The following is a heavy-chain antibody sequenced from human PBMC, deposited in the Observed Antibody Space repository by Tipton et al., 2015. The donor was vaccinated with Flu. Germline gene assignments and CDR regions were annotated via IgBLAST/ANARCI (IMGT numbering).Heavy chain of an antibody. CDR2: MNPNSGNT. J-gene: IGHJ6*02. D-gene: IGHD3-22*01. CDR3: AREQYYDSSGYTPDYYYYGMDV. Sequence: QVQLVQSGAEVKKPGASVKVSCKASGYTFTSYDINWVRQATGQGLEWMGWMNPNSGNTGYAQKFQDRVTMTRNTSISTAYMELSSLRSEDTAVYYCAREQYYDSSGYTPDYYYYGMDVWGQGTTVTVSS. CDR1: GYTFTSYD. V-gene: IGHV1-8*01.